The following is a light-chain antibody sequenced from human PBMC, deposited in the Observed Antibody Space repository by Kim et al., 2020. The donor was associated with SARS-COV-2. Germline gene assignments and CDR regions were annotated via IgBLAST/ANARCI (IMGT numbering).Light chain of an antibody. V-gene: IGKV1-39*01. CDR2: AAS. CDR3: QHSYSPPLT. J-gene: IGKJ3*01. CDR1: QKISTY. Sequence: DIQMSQSPSSLSASVGDSVTITCRASQKISTYLTWYQQKVGKGPTLLIYAASILHSGVPSRFSGSGSGTDFTLTINNLQPEDFAVYYCQHSYSPPLTFGPGTKVDIK.